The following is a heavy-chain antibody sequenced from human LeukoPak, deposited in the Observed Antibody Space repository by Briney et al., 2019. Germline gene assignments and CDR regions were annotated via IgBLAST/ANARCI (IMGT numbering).Heavy chain of an antibody. V-gene: IGHV3-21*01. CDR1: GFTFNYYS. CDR2: IGSSGSFI. J-gene: IGHJ4*02. D-gene: IGHD2-21*02. CDR3: ARRCGGDCYTFDY. Sequence: GGSLRPSCAASGFTFNYYSMNWVRQAPGKGLEWVSSIGSSGSFIYYADSVEGRFTISRDNAKNSLYLQMNSLGAEDTAVYYCARRCGGDCYTFDYWGQGTLVTVSS.